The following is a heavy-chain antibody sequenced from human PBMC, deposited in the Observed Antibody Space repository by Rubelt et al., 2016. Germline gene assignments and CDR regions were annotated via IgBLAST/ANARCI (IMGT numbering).Heavy chain of an antibody. CDR1: GYTFTSYG. CDR3: VGGEPADY. Sequence: QVQLVQSGAEVKKPGASVKVSCKASGYTFTSYGISWVRQAPGQGLEWMGWISAYNGNTNYAQNRKGGGTMTTETSTMRADMELRGLRSDDTAVYYCVGGEPADYWGQGTLVTVSS. D-gene: IGHD3-10*01. CDR2: ISAYNGNT. J-gene: IGHJ4*02. V-gene: IGHV1-18*01.